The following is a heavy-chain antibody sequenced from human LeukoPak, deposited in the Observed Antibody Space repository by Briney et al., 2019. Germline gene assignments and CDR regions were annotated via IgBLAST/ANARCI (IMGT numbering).Heavy chain of an antibody. CDR3: ARDFYDGFALDY. CDR1: GFTFSSYP. V-gene: IGHV3-30*04. CDR2: ISYDGSNK. Sequence: PGGSLRLSCAASGFTFSSYPMNWVRQAPGKGLEWVAVISYDGSNKYYADSVKGRFTISRDNARNSLYLQMDNLRAEDTGVYYCARDFYDGFALDYWGQGTLVTVSS. J-gene: IGHJ4*02. D-gene: IGHD2/OR15-2a*01.